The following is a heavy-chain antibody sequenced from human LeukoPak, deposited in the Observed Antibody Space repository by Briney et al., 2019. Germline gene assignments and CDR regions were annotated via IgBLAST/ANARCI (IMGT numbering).Heavy chain of an antibody. CDR1: GGSISSFH. CDR2: NHNTGST. D-gene: IGHD6-13*01. Sequence: SETLSLTCTVSGGSISSFHWSWIRQPPGRGLEWIGFNHNTGSTYYNPSLKSRVTISVDTSKNQFSLKLSSVTAADTAMYYCARHVRLLWLQLVLAEPNFDYWGQGTLVTVSS. J-gene: IGHJ4*02. CDR3: ARHVRLLWLQLVLAEPNFDY. V-gene: IGHV4-59*08.